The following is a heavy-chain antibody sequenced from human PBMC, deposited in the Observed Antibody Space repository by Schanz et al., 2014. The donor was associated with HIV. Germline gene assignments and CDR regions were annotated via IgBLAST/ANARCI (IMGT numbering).Heavy chain of an antibody. CDR1: GFTFSSYA. J-gene: IGHJ6*02. Sequence: VQLVESGGGVVQPGRSLRLSCAASGFTFSSYAFHWVRQAPGKGLEWVAAMWYDESHKGYADSVKGRFTISRDNSKNTLYLEMNSLRPEDTAVYYCARETSGFSTSWPPRYHYYGMDVWGQGTTVTVSS. CDR2: MWYDESHK. CDR3: ARETSGFSTSWPPRYHYYGMDV. D-gene: IGHD6-13*01. V-gene: IGHV3-33*08.